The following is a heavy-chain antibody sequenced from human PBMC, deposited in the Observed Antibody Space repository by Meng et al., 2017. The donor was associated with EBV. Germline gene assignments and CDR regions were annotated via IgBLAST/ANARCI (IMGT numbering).Heavy chain of an antibody. CDR1: RYTFTSYA. V-gene: IGHV7-4-1*02. Sequence: QAQLVQSASEVTKPGASEKVSCNASRYTFTSYAMKWVRQAPGQGRESMGWINTNTGNPTYAQGFTGRFVFSLDTSVSTAYLQISSLKAEDTAVYYCAREGVGYYDSSGLSSYFDYWGQGTLVTVSS. CDR3: AREGVGYYDSSGLSSYFDY. CDR2: INTNTGNP. J-gene: IGHJ4*02. D-gene: IGHD3-22*01.